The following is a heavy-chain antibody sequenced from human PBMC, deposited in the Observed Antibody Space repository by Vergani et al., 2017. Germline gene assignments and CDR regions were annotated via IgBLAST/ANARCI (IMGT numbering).Heavy chain of an antibody. J-gene: IGHJ4*02. CDR2: INHSGST. V-gene: IGHV4-34*01. Sequence: QVQLQQWGAGLLKPSETLSLTCAVYGGSFSGYYWSWIRQPPGKGLEWIGEINHSGSTNYNPSLKSRVTISVDTSKNQFSLKPSSVTAADTAVYYCARGVKYDYWGQGTLVTVSS. CDR3: ARGVKYDY. CDR1: GGSFSGYY.